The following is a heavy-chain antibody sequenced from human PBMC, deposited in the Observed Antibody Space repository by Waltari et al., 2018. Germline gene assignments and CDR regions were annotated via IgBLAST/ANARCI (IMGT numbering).Heavy chain of an antibody. V-gene: IGHV1-69*05. CDR3: ARARMVVTPPDYYGMDV. Sequence: QVQLVQSGAEVKKPGSSVKVSCKASGSTFSSYAISWVRQAPGQGLEWTGGIIPIFGTANYAQKFQGRVTLTTDESTSTAYMELSSLRSDDTAVYYCARARMVVTPPDYYGMDVWGQGTTVTVSS. J-gene: IGHJ6*02. D-gene: IGHD2-21*02. CDR1: GSTFSSYA. CDR2: IIPIFGTA.